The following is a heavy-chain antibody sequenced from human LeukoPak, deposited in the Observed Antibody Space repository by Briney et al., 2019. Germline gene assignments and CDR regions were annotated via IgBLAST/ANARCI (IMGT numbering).Heavy chain of an antibody. CDR2: ISYDGSNK. Sequence: PGGSLRLSCAASGFSFSDYYMHWVRQAPGKGLEWVAVISYDGSNKYYADSVKGRFTISRDNSKNTLYLQINSLRAEDTAVYYCAKDRPDPTDADYGDYFDYWGQGTLVTVSS. V-gene: IGHV3-30*18. CDR1: GFSFSDYY. J-gene: IGHJ4*02. CDR3: AKDRPDPTDADYGDYFDY. D-gene: IGHD4-17*01.